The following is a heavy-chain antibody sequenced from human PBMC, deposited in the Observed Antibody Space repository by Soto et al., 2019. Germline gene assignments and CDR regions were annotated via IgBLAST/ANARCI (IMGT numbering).Heavy chain of an antibody. D-gene: IGHD3-10*01. CDR1: GYTFTSYD. CDR3: TRGIFYFASGDAAVET. V-gene: IGHV1-8*01. J-gene: IGHJ3*02. CDR2: MNPNSGNT. Sequence: QVQLVQSGSEVKKPGASVKVSCKASGYTFTSYDINWVRQATGQGLEWMGWMNPNSGNTGYAQKFQGRVTMTRNTSTGTAYIQPSSLRSEDTAVYYCTRGIFYFASGDAAVETWGQATMLTVSS.